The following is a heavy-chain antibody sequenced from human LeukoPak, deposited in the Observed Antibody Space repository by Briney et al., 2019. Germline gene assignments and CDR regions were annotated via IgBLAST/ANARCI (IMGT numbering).Heavy chain of an antibody. J-gene: IGHJ4*02. V-gene: IGHV3-20*04. CDR1: EFTVSVNY. Sequence: PGGSLRLSCAASEFTVSVNYMSWVRQAPGKGLEWVSGINWNGGSTGYADSVEGRFTISRDNAKNSQYLQMNSLRVEDTALYYCARAQTYGDSRLLLDYWGQGTLVTVSS. D-gene: IGHD4-17*01. CDR3: ARAQTYGDSRLLLDY. CDR2: INWNGGST.